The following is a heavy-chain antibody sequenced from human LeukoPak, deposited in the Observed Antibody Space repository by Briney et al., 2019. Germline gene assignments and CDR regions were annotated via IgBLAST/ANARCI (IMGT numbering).Heavy chain of an antibody. CDR2: IYHSGST. D-gene: IGHD1-14*01. Sequence: SETLSLTCTVSGGSISSGGYYWSWIRQPPGKGLEWIGYIYHSGSTYYNPSLKSRVTISVDTSKNQFSLKLSSVTAADTAVYYCARSQLPDGAYNLGYWGQGTLVTVSS. V-gene: IGHV4-30-2*02. J-gene: IGHJ4*02. CDR1: GGSISSGGYY. CDR3: ARSQLPDGAYNLGY.